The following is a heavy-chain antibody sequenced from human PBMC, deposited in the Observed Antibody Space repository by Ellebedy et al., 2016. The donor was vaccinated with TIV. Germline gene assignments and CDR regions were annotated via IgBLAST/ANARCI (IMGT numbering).Heavy chain of an antibody. CDR3: ARGSSRRWLHGVNDAFDI. D-gene: IGHD5-24*01. CDR1: GGSISSGGYY. Sequence: SETLSLTXTVSGGSISSGGYYWSWIRQHPGKGLEWIGYIYYSGSTYYNPSLKSRVTISVDRSKNQFSLKLSSVTAADTAVYYCARGSSRRWLHGVNDAFDIWGQGTMVTVSS. J-gene: IGHJ3*02. CDR2: IYYSGST. V-gene: IGHV4-31*03.